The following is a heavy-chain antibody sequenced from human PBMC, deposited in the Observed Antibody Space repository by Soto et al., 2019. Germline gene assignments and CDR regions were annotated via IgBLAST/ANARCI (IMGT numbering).Heavy chain of an antibody. V-gene: IGHV1-2*02. J-gene: IGHJ6*02. Sequence: QVQLVQSGAEVKEPGDSVRVSCEASGYTFTAYYIHWVRQAPGQGLEWMGWINPKFGDTTYAQALQGRVSMTRDMSISTVSMELSRLTSDDTAIYDCAKNMDYYYGRGSGNGHGVWGQGTTVTVFS. CDR2: INPKFGDT. D-gene: IGHD3-10*02. CDR3: AKNMDYYYGRGSGNGHGV. CDR1: GYTFTAYY.